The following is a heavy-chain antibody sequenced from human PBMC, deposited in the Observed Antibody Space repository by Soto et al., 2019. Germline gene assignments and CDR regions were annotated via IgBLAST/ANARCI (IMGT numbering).Heavy chain of an antibody. D-gene: IGHD2-2*01. Sequence: QVQLVQSGAEVKKPGSSVKVSCKASGGTFSSYAISWVRQAPGQGLEWMGGIIPIFGTANYAKKFQGRVTITADESTSTAYMELSSLRSEDTAVYYCARTLGYCSSTSCYYYYYGMDVWGQGTTVTVSS. J-gene: IGHJ6*02. CDR1: GGTFSSYA. CDR3: ARTLGYCSSTSCYYYYYGMDV. V-gene: IGHV1-69*01. CDR2: IIPIFGTA.